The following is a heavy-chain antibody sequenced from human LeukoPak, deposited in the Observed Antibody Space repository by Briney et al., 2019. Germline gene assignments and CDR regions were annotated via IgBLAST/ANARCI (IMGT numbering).Heavy chain of an antibody. D-gene: IGHD6-19*01. J-gene: IGHJ6*02. Sequence: SETLSLTCTVSGGSISSSSYYWGWIRQPPGKGLEWIGRIYTSGSTNYNPSLKSRVTMSVDTSKNQFSLKLSSVTAADTAVYYCAREQWLDYYYGMDVWGQGTTVTVSS. V-gene: IGHV4-39*07. CDR3: AREQWLDYYYGMDV. CDR2: IYTSGST. CDR1: GGSISSSSYY.